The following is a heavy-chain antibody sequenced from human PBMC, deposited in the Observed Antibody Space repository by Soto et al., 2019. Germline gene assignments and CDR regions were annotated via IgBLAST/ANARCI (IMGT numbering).Heavy chain of an antibody. D-gene: IGHD2-21*01. CDR2: IDPSGGKT. V-gene: IGHV1-46*01. J-gene: IGHJ5*02. Sequence: ASVKVSCKASGYTFTRDQIHWVRQAPGQGGEGMGMIDPSGGKTNYAQKFQGRVTMTRDTSTSTVYMALSSLRSEDTAIYFCGRVMRSLLSISALDTWGQGTLVTVS. CDR3: GRVMRSLLSISALDT. CDR1: GYTFTRDQ.